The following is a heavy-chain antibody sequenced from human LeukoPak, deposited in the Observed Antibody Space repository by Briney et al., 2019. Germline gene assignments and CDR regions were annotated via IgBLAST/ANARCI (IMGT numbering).Heavy chain of an antibody. Sequence: ASVRLSCKASGYTFTGYYMHWVRQAPGQGLEWMGIINPSGSSTTYAQKFQGRVTMTRDTSTSTDFMELSSLRSEDTAVYYCARHDLGGKSPFDYWGRRTLV. J-gene: IGHJ4*01. V-gene: IGHV1-46*01. D-gene: IGHD4-23*01. CDR2: INPSGSST. CDR3: ARHDLGGKSPFDY. CDR1: GYTFTGYY.